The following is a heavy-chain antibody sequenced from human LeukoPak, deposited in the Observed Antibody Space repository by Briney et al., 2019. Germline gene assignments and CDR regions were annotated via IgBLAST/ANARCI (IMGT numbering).Heavy chain of an antibody. V-gene: IGHV3-21*04. CDR3: ARDFRSGSGSYYNVLV. Sequence: GGSLRLSCAASGFTFDTSTMNRVRQAPGKGLEWVSSISSTSSYIYYADSVRGRFTISRDNSKNTLYLQMNSLRAEDTAVYYCARDFRSGSGSYYNVLVWGQGTLVTVSS. CDR2: ISSTSSYI. CDR1: GFTFDTST. J-gene: IGHJ4*02. D-gene: IGHD3-10*01.